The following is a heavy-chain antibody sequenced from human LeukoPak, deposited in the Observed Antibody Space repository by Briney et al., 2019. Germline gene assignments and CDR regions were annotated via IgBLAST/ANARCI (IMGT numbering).Heavy chain of an antibody. D-gene: IGHD2-8*01. CDR2: IWYDGSNK. CDR1: GFTFSSYG. Sequence: GGSLRLSCAASGFTFSSYGMHWVRQAPGKGLEWVAVIWYDGSNKYYADSVKGRFTISRDNSKNTLYLQMNSLRAEDTAVYYCARDLIGIKYGMDVWGQGTTVTVSS. V-gene: IGHV3-33*01. CDR3: ARDLIGIKYGMDV. J-gene: IGHJ6*02.